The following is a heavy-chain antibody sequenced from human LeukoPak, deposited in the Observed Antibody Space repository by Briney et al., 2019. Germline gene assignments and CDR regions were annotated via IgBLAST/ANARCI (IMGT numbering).Heavy chain of an antibody. D-gene: IGHD3-10*01. CDR1: GGSISSGGYS. CDR2: IYHSGST. J-gene: IGHJ4*02. Sequence: SETLSLTCAVSGGSISSGGYSWSWIRQPPGKGLEWIGYIYHSGSTYYNPSLKSRVTISVDRSKNQFSLKLSSVTAADTAVYYCARGSRSNCYGSGSYRYYFDYWGQGTLVTVSS. V-gene: IGHV4-30-2*01. CDR3: ARGSRSNCYGSGSYRYYFDY.